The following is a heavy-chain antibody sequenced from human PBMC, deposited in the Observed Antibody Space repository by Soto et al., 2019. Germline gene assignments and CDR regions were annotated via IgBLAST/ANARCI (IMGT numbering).Heavy chain of an antibody. CDR2: ISYDGDNE. V-gene: IGHV3-30*18. CDR1: GFTFSNYA. D-gene: IGHD2-21*02. CDR3: AKVLVTASYSLEF. Sequence: GGSLRLSCAASGFTFSNYAMHWVRQAPGKGLEWLAIISYDGDNEYYADSVRGRFTISRDNSKNTLYLQTNNLRHEDTALYYCAKVLVTASYSLEFWGQGTMVTVSS. J-gene: IGHJ3*01.